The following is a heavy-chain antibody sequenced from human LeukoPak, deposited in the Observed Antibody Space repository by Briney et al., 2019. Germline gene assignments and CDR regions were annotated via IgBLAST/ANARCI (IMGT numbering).Heavy chain of an antibody. CDR3: VKDLGRYRNNCFDY. V-gene: IGHV3-74*01. CDR2: INVEGSRT. J-gene: IGHJ4*02. D-gene: IGHD1-26*01. Sequence: PGGSLRLSCVGSGFTFSNYWVHWVRQVPGEGLVWVSRINVEGSRTDYADSVRGRFTISRDNVKNTLYLQMNSLTAEDTAVYYCVKDLGRYRNNCFDYWGQGTLVTVSS. CDR1: GFTFSNYW.